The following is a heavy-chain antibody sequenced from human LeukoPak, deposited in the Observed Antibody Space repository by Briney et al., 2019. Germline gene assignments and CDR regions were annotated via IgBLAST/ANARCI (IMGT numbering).Heavy chain of an antibody. D-gene: IGHD3-22*01. CDR1: GGTFSSYA. Sequence: ASVKVSCKASGGTFSSYAISWVRQAPGQGLEWMGGIIPIFGTANYAQKFQGRVTITADESTSTAYMVLSSLRSEDTAVYYCARVSDYYDSSGYYYVYNWFDPWGQGTLVTVSS. J-gene: IGHJ5*02. V-gene: IGHV1-69*13. CDR2: IIPIFGTA. CDR3: ARVSDYYDSSGYYYVYNWFDP.